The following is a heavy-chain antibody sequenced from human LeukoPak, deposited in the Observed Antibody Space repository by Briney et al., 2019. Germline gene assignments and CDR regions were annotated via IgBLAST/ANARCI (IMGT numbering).Heavy chain of an antibody. D-gene: IGHD3-22*01. Sequence: GASVKVCCKASGYTFTSYGISWVRQAPGQGLEWMGWISAYNGNTNYAQKLQGRVTMTTDTSTSTAYMELRSLRSDDTAVYYCAAGRESHYYDSSGYSGYWGQGTLVTVSS. J-gene: IGHJ4*02. CDR2: ISAYNGNT. CDR1: GYTFTSYG. CDR3: AAGRESHYYDSSGYSGY. V-gene: IGHV1-18*01.